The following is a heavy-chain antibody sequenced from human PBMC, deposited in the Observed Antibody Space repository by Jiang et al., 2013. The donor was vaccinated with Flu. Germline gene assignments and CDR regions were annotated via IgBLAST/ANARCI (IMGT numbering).Heavy chain of an antibody. CDR3: ARGGWGRPSSSWLGMEYYYYYYGMDV. J-gene: IGHJ6*02. CDR1: GYTFTSYD. Sequence: SGAEVKKPGASVKVSCKASGYTFTSYDINWVRQATGQGLEWMGWMNPNSGNTGYAQKFQGRVTMTRNTSISTAYMELSSLRSEDTAVYYCARGGWGRPSSSWLGMEYYYYYYGMDVWGQGTTVTVSS. CDR2: MNPNSGNT. D-gene: IGHD6-13*01. V-gene: IGHV1-8*01.